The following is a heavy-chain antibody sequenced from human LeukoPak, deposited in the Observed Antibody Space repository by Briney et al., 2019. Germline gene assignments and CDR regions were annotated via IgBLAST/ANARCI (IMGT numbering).Heavy chain of an antibody. V-gene: IGHV3-23*01. J-gene: IGHJ4*02. CDR3: AFHILLWFGELLDY. D-gene: IGHD3-10*01. CDR1: GFTFSSYA. CDR2: ISGSGGST. Sequence: GGSLRLSCAVSGFTFSSYAMSWVRQAPGKGLEWVSAISGSGGSTYYADSVKGRFTISRDNSKNTLYLQMNSLRAEDTAVYYCAFHILLWFGELLDYWGQGTLVTVSS.